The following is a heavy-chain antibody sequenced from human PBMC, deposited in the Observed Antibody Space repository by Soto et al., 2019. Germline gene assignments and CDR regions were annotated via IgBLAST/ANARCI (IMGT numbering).Heavy chain of an antibody. V-gene: IGHV1-2*02. J-gene: IGHJ5*02. CDR3: ARGGSWYET. Sequence: QVQLVQSGAEVKRSGASVKVSCKASGSRFTAHFMHWVRQAPGQGLEWMGWINPNSGDTNYSPKFQGRVTMTRDTSTVTVYMEFRSLTSHDTAVYYCARGGSWYETWGQGTRVAVSS. CDR1: GSRFTAHF. CDR2: INPNSGDT. D-gene: IGHD6-13*01.